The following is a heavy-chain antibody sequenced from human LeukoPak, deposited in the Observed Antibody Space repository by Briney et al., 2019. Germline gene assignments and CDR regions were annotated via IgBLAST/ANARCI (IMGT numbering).Heavy chain of an antibody. CDR2: IYTSGST. J-gene: IGHJ4*02. D-gene: IGHD3-3*01. CDR1: GGSISSYY. CDR3: ARGDAAVTIFGVVIMGEIDY. Sequence: SETLSLTCTVSGGSISSYYWSWIRQPPGKGLEWIGYIYTSGSTNYNPSLKSRVTISVDTSKNQFSLKLSSVTAADTAVYYCARGDAAVTIFGVVIMGEIDYWGQGTLVTVSS. V-gene: IGHV4-4*09.